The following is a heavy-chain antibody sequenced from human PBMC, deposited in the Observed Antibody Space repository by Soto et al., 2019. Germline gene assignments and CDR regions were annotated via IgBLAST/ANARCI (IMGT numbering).Heavy chain of an antibody. V-gene: IGHV4-34*01. CDR1: GGSFSDYY. J-gene: IGHJ4*02. Sequence: PSETLSLTCAVYGGSFSDYYWTWIRQPPGKGLEWIGEINHGESTNYNPSLKSRVTISVDTSKNQFSLKVASVTAADTAVYYCARGVVRRVIIQYTSFFHFWGLGTLVTVSS. CDR3: ARGVVRRVIIQYTSFFHF. D-gene: IGHD3-10*01. CDR2: INHGEST.